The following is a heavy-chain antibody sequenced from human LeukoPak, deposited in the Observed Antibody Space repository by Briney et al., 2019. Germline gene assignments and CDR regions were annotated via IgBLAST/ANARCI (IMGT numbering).Heavy chain of an antibody. Sequence: GGSLRLSCAASGFTVSSTYMTWVRQAPGKGLEWVSVIYTGGRTDYSQSVRGRFTISRVNSNNMLYLQLNSLRAEDTALYYCARDLAGVTGPHGYFDLWGRGTLVSVSS. V-gene: IGHV3-66*01. CDR3: ARDLAGVTGPHGYFDL. CDR2: IYTGGRT. J-gene: IGHJ2*01. CDR1: GFTVSSTY. D-gene: IGHD3-9*01.